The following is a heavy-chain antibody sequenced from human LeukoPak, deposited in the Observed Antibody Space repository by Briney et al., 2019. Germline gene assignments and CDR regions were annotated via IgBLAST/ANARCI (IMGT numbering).Heavy chain of an antibody. CDR2: IIPILGIA. CDR1: GYTFTSYD. CDR3: VGVTTIFYYFDY. V-gene: IGHV1-69*04. D-gene: IGHD3-9*01. Sequence: SVKVSCKASGYTFTSYDINWVRQATGQGLEWMGRIIPILGIANYAQKFQGRVTITADKSTSTAYMELSSLRSEDTAVYYCVGVTTIFYYFDYWGQGTLVTVSS. J-gene: IGHJ4*02.